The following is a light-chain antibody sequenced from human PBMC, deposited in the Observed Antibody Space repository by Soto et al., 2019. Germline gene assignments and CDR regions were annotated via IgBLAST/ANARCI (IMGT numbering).Light chain of an antibody. CDR1: QSVSSY. V-gene: IGKV3-11*01. Sequence: ESVLTQSPATLSLSPGERATLSCRASQSVSSYLAWYQQKPGQAPXXLXXDASNRATGIPARFSGSGSGTDFTLTISSLEPEDFAVYYCQQRSNWPPEITFGQGTRLEIK. J-gene: IGKJ5*01. CDR2: DAS. CDR3: QQRSNWPPEIT.